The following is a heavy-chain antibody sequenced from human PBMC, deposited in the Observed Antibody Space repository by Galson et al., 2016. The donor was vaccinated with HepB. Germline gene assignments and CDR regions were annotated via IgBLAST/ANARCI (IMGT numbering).Heavy chain of an antibody. CDR1: GFTFSNAW. CDR3: TTVKRYSSTWYIDNYYGMDV. D-gene: IGHD6-13*01. Sequence: SLRLSCAASGFTFSNAWMSWVRQAPGKGLEWVGRIKSKTDGGTTDYAAPVKGRFTISRDDSKNTLSLQMNSLKTEDTAVYYCTTVKRYSSTWYIDNYYGMDVWGQGTTVTVSS. CDR2: IKSKTDGGTT. V-gene: IGHV3-15*01. J-gene: IGHJ6*02.